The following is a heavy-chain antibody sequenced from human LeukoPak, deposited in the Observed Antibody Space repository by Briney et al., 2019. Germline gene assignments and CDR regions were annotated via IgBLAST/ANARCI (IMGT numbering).Heavy chain of an antibody. J-gene: IGHJ4*02. D-gene: IGHD6-19*01. V-gene: IGHV3-48*01. Sequence: PGGSLRLSCAASGFTFSIYSMNWVRQAPGKGLEWVSCISSSGSIIYYADSVKGRFTISRDNAKNSLFLQMNSLRAEDTAVYYCARELSSSGAIWGQGTLVTVSS. CDR2: ISSSGSII. CDR1: GFTFSIYS. CDR3: ARELSSSGAI.